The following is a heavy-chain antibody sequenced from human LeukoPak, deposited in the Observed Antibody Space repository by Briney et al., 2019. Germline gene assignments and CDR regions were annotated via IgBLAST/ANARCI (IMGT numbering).Heavy chain of an antibody. Sequence: PGGSLRLSCAASGFTFSNCGMHWVRQAPGKGLAWVAFIRYDGSNKKYGDSVKGRFTISRDNSKNTLYLQMNSLRAEDTAVYYCAKVPAPDTAMVNYFDYWGQGTLVTVSS. CDR1: GFTFSNCG. V-gene: IGHV3-30*02. CDR3: AKVPAPDTAMVNYFDY. J-gene: IGHJ4*02. CDR2: IRYDGSNK. D-gene: IGHD5-18*01.